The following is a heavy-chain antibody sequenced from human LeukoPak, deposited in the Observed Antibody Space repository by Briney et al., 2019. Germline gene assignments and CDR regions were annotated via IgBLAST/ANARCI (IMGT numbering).Heavy chain of an antibody. CDR2: IYTSGST. CDR3: ARAHYQLLSLDY. D-gene: IGHD2-2*01. Sequence: ASQTLSLTCTVSGGSISSGSYYWSWLRPPAGKGLEWIGRIYTSGSTNYNPSLKSRVTISVDTSKNQFSLKLSSVTAADTAVYYCARAHYQLLSLDYWGQGTLVTVSS. CDR1: GGSISSGSYY. J-gene: IGHJ4*02. V-gene: IGHV4-61*02.